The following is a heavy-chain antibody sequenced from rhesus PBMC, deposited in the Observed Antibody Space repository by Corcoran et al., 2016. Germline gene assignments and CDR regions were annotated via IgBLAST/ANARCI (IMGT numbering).Heavy chain of an antibody. D-gene: IGHD2-15*01. J-gene: IGHJ4*01. Sequence: QVQLQESGPGLVKPSETLSLTCAVSGGSISDEYYWSWIRQPPGKGLEWIGYIYGSGGGTNNNPSLNVRVPISIYTSKNLFSLKLRSVTAADTAVYYCARADEYCRSTYCSSPQPYFDYWGQGVLVTVSS. V-gene: IGHV4-106*01. CDR1: GGSISDEYY. CDR3: ARADEYCRSTYCSSPQPYFDY. CDR2: IYGSGGGT.